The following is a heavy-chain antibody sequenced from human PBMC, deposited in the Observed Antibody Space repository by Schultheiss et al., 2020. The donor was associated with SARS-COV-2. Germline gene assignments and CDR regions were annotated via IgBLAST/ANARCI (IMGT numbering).Heavy chain of an antibody. CDR1: GGSISSGGYY. Sequence: SQTLSLTCTVSGGSISSGGYYWSWIRQHPGKGLEWIGYIYYSGSTYYNPSLKSRVTISVDTSKNQFSLKLSSVTAADTAVYYCARGGSSSSRVDYWGQGTLVTV. D-gene: IGHD6-6*01. CDR2: IYYSGST. V-gene: IGHV4-31*03. J-gene: IGHJ4*02. CDR3: ARGGSSSSRVDY.